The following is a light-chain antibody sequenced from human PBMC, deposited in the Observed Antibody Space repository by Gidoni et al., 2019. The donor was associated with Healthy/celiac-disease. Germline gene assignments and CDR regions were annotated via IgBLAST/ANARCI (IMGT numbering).Light chain of an antibody. V-gene: IGKV4-1*01. J-gene: IGKJ1*01. CDR2: WAS. Sequence: DIVMTQSPVSLSVSLGERATINSKSSQSVLYSSNNKNYLAWYQQKPGQPPKLLIYWASSRESGVPDRFSGSGSGTDFTLTISSLQAEDVAVYYCQQYYSTPWTFGQGTKVEIK. CDR3: QQYYSTPWT. CDR1: QSVLYSSNNKNY.